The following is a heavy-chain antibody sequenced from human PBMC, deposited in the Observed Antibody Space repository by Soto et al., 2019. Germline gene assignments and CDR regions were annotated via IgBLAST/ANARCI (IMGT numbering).Heavy chain of an antibody. J-gene: IGHJ4*02. CDR1: GFTFSSYA. CDR2: ISYDGSNK. V-gene: IGHV3-30-3*01. Sequence: PGGSLRLSCAASGFTFSSYAMHWVRQAPGKGLEWVAVISYDGSNKYYADSVKGRFTISRDNSKNTLYLQMNSLRAEDTAVYYCATHTGYWGQGTLVTVSS. CDR3: ATHTGY.